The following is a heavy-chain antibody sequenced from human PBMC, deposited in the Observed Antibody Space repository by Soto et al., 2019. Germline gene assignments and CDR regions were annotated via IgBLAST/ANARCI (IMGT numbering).Heavy chain of an antibody. D-gene: IGHD3-10*01. CDR3: AKTDRKLPLWFTIGDV. J-gene: IGHJ6*02. Sequence: QVQLVESGGGVVQPGRSLRLSCAASGFTFSTYGMHWVRQAPGKGLEWVAVISYDGNNKHYADSVKGRFIISRDNSKNTLYLQMSRLKAEDTAVYYCAKTDRKLPLWFTIGDVWGQGTTVTVSS. CDR2: ISYDGNNK. V-gene: IGHV3-30*18. CDR1: GFTFSTYG.